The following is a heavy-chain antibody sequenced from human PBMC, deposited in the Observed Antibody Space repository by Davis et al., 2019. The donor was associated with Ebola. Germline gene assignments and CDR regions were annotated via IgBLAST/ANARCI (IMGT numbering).Heavy chain of an antibody. CDR3: ARETPGLWYFDV. Sequence: PSETLSLTCTVSSGSISSGFHYWTWIRQSPGGGLEWIGHFFYSGSTTYNPSLRSRVTISLDTSKNHFSLDLTSVTAADTAVYYCARETPGLWYFDVWGRGTLVTVSS. V-gene: IGHV4-61*03. CDR1: SGSISSGFHY. J-gene: IGHJ2*01. CDR2: FFYSGST. D-gene: IGHD3-10*01.